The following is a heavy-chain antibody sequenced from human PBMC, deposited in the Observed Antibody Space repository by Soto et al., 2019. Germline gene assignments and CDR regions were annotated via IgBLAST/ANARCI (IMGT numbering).Heavy chain of an antibody. D-gene: IGHD6-13*01. CDR1: GFTFSSYA. V-gene: IGHV3-23*01. CDR3: AKNGRAAAMYNWFDP. CDR2: ISGSGGTT. Sequence: VQLLESGGGLVQPGGSLRLSCKGSGFTFSSYAMNWVRQAPGKGLECVSTISGSGGTTYYADSVKGRFTISRDNSKNTLYLQMSSLRAEDTAVYYCAKNGRAAAMYNWFDPWGQGTLVTVSS. J-gene: IGHJ5*02.